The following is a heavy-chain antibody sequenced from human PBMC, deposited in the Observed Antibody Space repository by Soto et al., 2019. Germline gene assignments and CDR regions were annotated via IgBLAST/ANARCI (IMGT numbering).Heavy chain of an antibody. CDR1: GFTFGSYA. D-gene: IGHD1-26*01. CDR2: IWYDGSNK. CDR3: TRGGFKEAATLDY. V-gene: IGHV3-33*01. J-gene: IGHJ4*02. Sequence: PGGSLRLSCAASGFTFGSYAMHWVRQAPGKGLEWVAVIWYDGSNKYYEDSVKGRFTLFRDNSMNMLYLQMSSLRAEDTAVYYCTRGGFKEAATLDYWGEGALVTVSS.